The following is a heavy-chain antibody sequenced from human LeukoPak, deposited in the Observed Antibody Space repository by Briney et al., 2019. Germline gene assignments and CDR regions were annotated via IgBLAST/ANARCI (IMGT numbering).Heavy chain of an antibody. D-gene: IGHD3-16*01. V-gene: IGHV3-66*02. CDR3: ARVGGERLAFDI. Sequence: GGSLRLSCAASGFTVSSSYMSYVRQAPGKGLEWVSVIYSAGTTHYAGSVKGRFTISRDNSKNTVFLQMNSLRAEVTAVYYCARVGGERLAFDIWGQGTMVTVSS. J-gene: IGHJ3*02. CDR1: GFTVSSSY. CDR2: IYSAGTT.